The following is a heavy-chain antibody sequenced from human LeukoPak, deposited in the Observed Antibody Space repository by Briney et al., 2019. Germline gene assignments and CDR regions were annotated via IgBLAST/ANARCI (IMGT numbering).Heavy chain of an antibody. CDR2: ISGSGGST. CDR3: AKDQVVRGVINGYYFDY. D-gene: IGHD3-10*01. Sequence: GGSLRLSCAASGFAFNSYAMSWVRQAPGKGLEWVSAISGSGGSTYYADSVKGRFTISRDNSKNTLYLQMNSLRAEDTAVYYCAKDQVVRGVINGYYFDYWGQGTTVTVSS. J-gene: IGHJ4*03. CDR1: GFAFNSYA. V-gene: IGHV3-23*01.